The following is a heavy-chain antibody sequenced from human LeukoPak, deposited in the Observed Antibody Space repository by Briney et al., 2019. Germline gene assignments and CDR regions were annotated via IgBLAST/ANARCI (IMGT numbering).Heavy chain of an antibody. V-gene: IGHV4-59*01. CDR3: ASGRRDGYNQFDY. CDR1: GGSISSYY. J-gene: IGHJ4*02. Sequence: PSETLSLTCTVSGGSISSYYWSWTRQPPGKGLEWIGYIYYSGSTNYNPSLKRRVTRSVGTSKNQFSLKLSSVTAADTAVYYCASGRRDGYNQFDYWGQGTLVTVSS. CDR2: IYYSGST. D-gene: IGHD5-24*01.